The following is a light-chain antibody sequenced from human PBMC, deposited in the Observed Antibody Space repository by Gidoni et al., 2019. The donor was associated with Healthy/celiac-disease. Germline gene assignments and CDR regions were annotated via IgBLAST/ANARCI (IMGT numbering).Light chain of an antibody. V-gene: IGKV3-11*01. Sequence: DILFTQPPATLSLSPGDRATLSCRASQSLSSYLAWYQQKPGQAPRLLIYDASNRATGIPARFSGSGSGTDFTLTISSLEPEDFAIYYCQQRSNWSLTFGGGTKVEIK. J-gene: IGKJ4*01. CDR2: DAS. CDR3: QQRSNWSLT. CDR1: QSLSSY.